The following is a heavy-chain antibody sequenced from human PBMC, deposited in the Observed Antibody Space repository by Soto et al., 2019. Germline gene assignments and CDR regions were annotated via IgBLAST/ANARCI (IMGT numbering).Heavy chain of an antibody. CDR1: GGTFSSYA. V-gene: IGHV1-69*01. D-gene: IGHD3-3*01. Sequence: QVQLVQSGAEVKKPGSSVKVSCKASGGTFSSYAISWVRQAPGQGLEWMGGIIPIFGTANYAQKFQGRVTITADESTSPAYMELSSLRSEDTAVYYCARGFTDYDFWSGYTLPDVWGQGTPVTVPS. J-gene: IGHJ6*02. CDR2: IIPIFGTA. CDR3: ARGFTDYDFWSGYTLPDV.